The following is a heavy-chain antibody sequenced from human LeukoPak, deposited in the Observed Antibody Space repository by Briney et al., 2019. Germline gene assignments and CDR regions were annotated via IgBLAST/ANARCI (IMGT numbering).Heavy chain of an antibody. Sequence: ASVKVSCKASGYAFTSYGISWVRQAPGQGLERMGWISAYNGNTNYAQKLQDRVTMTTDTSTSTAYMELRSLRSDDTAVYYCARGGDSSGWSNWFDPWGQGTLVTVSS. V-gene: IGHV1-18*01. CDR2: ISAYNGNT. D-gene: IGHD6-19*01. CDR3: ARGGDSSGWSNWFDP. J-gene: IGHJ5*02. CDR1: GYAFTSYG.